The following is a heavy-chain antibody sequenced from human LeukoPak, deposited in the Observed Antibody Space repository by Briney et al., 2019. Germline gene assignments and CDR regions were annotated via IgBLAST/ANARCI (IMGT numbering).Heavy chain of an antibody. CDR3: ARDDSGTYAALDY. V-gene: IGHV4-4*02. J-gene: IGHJ4*02. Sequence: SETLSLTCAVSGGSISSSNWWSWVRQPPGKGLEWIGEVYHSGSTNYNPSLKSRVTISVDKSKNHFSLNLSSVTAADTAVYYCARDDSGTYAALDYWGQGTLVTVSS. CDR2: VYHSGST. CDR1: GGSISSSNW. D-gene: IGHD1-26*01.